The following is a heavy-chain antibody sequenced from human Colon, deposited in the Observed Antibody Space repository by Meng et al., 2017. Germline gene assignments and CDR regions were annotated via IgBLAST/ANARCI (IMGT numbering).Heavy chain of an antibody. CDR3: ARGIPFEGPYYGY. V-gene: IGHV4-34*01. CDR1: GGSFSGYY. J-gene: IGHJ4*02. D-gene: IGHD3-16*01. Sequence: QGPLQQWGAGLLKPSETLSLTCAVYGGSFSGYYWSWIRQPPGKGLEWIGEINHSGSTNYNPSLKSRVTISVDTSKNQFSLKLSSVTAADTAVYYCARGIPFEGPYYGYWGQGTLVTVSS. CDR2: INHSGST.